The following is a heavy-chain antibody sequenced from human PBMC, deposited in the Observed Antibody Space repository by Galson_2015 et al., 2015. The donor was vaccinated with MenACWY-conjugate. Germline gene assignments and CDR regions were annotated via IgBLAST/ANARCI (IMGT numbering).Heavy chain of an antibody. J-gene: IGHJ4*02. D-gene: IGHD2-21*01. CDR2: IRSKAFGETT. CDR1: GFSFGDYT. CDR3: TSRLKGVIAAFDY. Sequence: SLRLSCATSGFSFGDYTLSWVRQAPGKGLEWVGFIRSKAFGETTEYAASVKDRFTISRDDSTRIAYLQMNSLKTDDTAVYYCTSRLKGVIAAFDYWGQGTLVTVSS. V-gene: IGHV3-49*04.